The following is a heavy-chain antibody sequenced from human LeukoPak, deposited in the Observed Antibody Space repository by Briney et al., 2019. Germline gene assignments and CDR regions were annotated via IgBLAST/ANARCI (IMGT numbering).Heavy chain of an antibody. V-gene: IGHV6-1*01. CDR2: TYYRSRWYN. Sequence: SQTLSLTCDISGDSLSSNSASWNWIRQSPSRGLEWLGRTYYRSRWYNHYEDSVKSRITINPDTSKNQFSLQLDSVTPEDTAVYYCARADYYGSGSYKYWGQGTLVTVSS. CDR1: GDSLSSNSAS. CDR3: ARADYYGSGSYKY. D-gene: IGHD3-10*01. J-gene: IGHJ4*02.